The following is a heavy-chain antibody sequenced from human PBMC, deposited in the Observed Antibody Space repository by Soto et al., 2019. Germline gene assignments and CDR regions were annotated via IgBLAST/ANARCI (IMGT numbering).Heavy chain of an antibody. CDR3: ARGPIDAKYYYNGMDV. CDR2: INPNSGGT. Sequence: QVQLVQSGAEVKKPGASVKVSCKASGYTFTGYYMHWVRQAPGQGLEWMGWINPNSGGTNYAQKFQGRVTMTRDTSISTAYMELSWLGSDDTAVYYCARGPIDAKYYYNGMDVWGQGTTVTVSS. CDR1: GYTFTGYY. J-gene: IGHJ6*02. V-gene: IGHV1-2*02.